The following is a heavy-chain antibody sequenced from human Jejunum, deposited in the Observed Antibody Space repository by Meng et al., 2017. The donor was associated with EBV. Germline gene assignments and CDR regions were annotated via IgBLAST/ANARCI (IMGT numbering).Heavy chain of an antibody. CDR1: GASYSNYS. CDR2: VIPIFATA. J-gene: IGHJ4*02. D-gene: IGHD3-16*02. CDR3: ARSFGGIVADYFDY. V-gene: IGHV1-69*06. Sequence: VQPVRSGDAVTKPGASVKFVCHASGASYSNYSFSWVRQASGQGPEWMGGVIPIFATANYAQKFQGRVTITADKSTITAYIELRSRRSDDTAVYYCARSFGGIVADYFDYWGQGTLVTVSS.